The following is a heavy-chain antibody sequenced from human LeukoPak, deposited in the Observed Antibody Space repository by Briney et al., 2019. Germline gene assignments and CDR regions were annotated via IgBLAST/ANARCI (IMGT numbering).Heavy chain of an antibody. CDR3: AILGGVRGTKRAFDI. J-gene: IGHJ3*02. Sequence: ASVKVSCKASGYTFTGYYMHRVRQAPGQGLEWMGWINPNSGGTNYAQKFQGRVTMTRDTSISTAYMELSRLRSDDTAVYYCAILGGVRGTKRAFDIWGQGTMVTVSS. V-gene: IGHV1-2*02. D-gene: IGHD3-10*01. CDR1: GYTFTGYY. CDR2: INPNSGGT.